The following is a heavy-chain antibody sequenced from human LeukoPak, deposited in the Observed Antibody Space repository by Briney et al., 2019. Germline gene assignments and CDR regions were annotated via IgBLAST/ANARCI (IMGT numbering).Heavy chain of an antibody. CDR3: ARGTTEGYFDY. D-gene: IGHD1-1*01. J-gene: IGHJ4*02. V-gene: IGHV4-34*01. Sequence: PSETLSLTCAVYGRSLNCYYWSWIRQPPGKGLEWVGEINHSGSTNYNPSLKSGDTISVDTSKNQFALKLSSVPAADTAVYYCARGTTEGYFDYWGQGTLVTVSS. CDR2: INHSGST. CDR1: GRSLNCYY.